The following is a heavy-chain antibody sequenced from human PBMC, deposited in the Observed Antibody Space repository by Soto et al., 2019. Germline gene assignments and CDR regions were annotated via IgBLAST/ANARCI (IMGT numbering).Heavy chain of an antibody. V-gene: IGHV3-30*18. D-gene: IGHD2-15*01. CDR2: ISYDGSNK. CDR1: GFTFSSYG. J-gene: IGHJ6*03. CDR3: AKVLACSGGSCYSPYYYYYMDV. Sequence: GGSLRLSCAASGFTFSSYGMHWVRQAPGKGLEWVAVISYDGSNKYYADSVKGRFTISRDNSKNTLYLQMNSLRAEDTAVYYCAKVLACSGGSCYSPYYYYYMDVWGKGTTVTVSS.